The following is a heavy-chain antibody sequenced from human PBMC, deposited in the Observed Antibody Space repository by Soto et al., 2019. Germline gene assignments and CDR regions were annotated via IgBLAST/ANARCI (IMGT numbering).Heavy chain of an antibody. J-gene: IGHJ3*02. CDR2: IWYDGSNK. V-gene: IGHV3-33*01. D-gene: IGHD3-16*01. Sequence: QPGGSLRLSCAASGFTFSSYGMHWVRQAPGKGLEWVAVIWYDGSNKYYADSVKGRFTISRDNSKNTLYLQMNSLRAEDTAVYYCARDWGYAEWKAFDIWGQGTMVTVSS. CDR1: GFTFSSYG. CDR3: ARDWGYAEWKAFDI.